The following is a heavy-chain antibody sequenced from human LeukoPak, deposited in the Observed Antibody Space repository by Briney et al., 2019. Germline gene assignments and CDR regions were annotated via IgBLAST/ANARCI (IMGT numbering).Heavy chain of an antibody. Sequence: SQTLSLTCTVSGGSISSGGYYWSWIRQPPGKGLEWIGYIYYSGSTYYNPSLKSRVTISVDTSKNQFSLKLSSVTAADTAVYYCARELISYGTYYYDSSGLNYWGQGTLVTVSS. J-gene: IGHJ4*02. CDR3: ARELISYGTYYYDSSGLNY. D-gene: IGHD3-22*01. CDR1: GGSISSGGYY. V-gene: IGHV4-30-4*08. CDR2: IYYSGST.